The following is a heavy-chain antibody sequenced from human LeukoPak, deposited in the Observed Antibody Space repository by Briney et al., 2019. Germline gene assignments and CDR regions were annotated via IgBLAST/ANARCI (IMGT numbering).Heavy chain of an antibody. Sequence: GGSLRLSCAASEIAFSTYAMSWVRQAPGKGLEWVSVVSESGEITHYADSVKGRFTISRDNSKNTVYLQMNSPRAEDSAVYYCAKDTAQGYTYGTIEQDYWGQGTRVTVSS. CDR1: EIAFSTYA. CDR3: AKDTAQGYTYGTIEQDY. J-gene: IGHJ4*02. CDR2: VSESGEIT. V-gene: IGHV3-23*01. D-gene: IGHD5-18*01.